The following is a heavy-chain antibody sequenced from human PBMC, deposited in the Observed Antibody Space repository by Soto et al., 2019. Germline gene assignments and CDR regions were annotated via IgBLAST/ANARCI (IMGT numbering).Heavy chain of an antibody. CDR3: ARVKGSGYHNWFDP. D-gene: IGHD3-22*01. J-gene: IGHJ5*02. Sequence: QVQLVQSGAEVKKPGASVKVSGKASGYTFTSYGISWVRQAPGQGLEWMGWISAYNGNTNYAQKLQGRVTMTTDTSTSTAYMGLRSRKSDDTAVYYCARVKGSGYHNWFDPWGQGTLVTVSS. CDR2: ISAYNGNT. V-gene: IGHV1-18*01. CDR1: GYTFTSYG.